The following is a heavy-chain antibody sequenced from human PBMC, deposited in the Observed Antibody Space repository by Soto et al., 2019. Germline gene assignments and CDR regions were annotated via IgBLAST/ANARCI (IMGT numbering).Heavy chain of an antibody. Sequence: SETLSLTCAVYGGSFSGYYWSWIRRPPGKGLEWIGEINHSGSTNYNPSLKSRVTISGDTSKNHFSLKLSSVTAADTAVYYCARGGLRGWSGYYSLGPNFDYWGQGTLVNVSS. CDR1: GGSFSGYY. J-gene: IGHJ4*02. D-gene: IGHD3-3*01. V-gene: IGHV4-34*01. CDR3: ARGGLRGWSGYYSLGPNFDY. CDR2: INHSGST.